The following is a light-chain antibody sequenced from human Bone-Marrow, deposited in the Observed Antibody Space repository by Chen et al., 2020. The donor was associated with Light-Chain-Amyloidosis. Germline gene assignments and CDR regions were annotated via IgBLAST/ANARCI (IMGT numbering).Light chain of an antibody. J-gene: IGKJ2*01. CDR2: LAS. CDR3: MQTLQPLRT. Sequence: IVMTQPPLSLAVTPGESASISCTSNQSLMQNNGYNFLDWYLQKPGQSPQLLIYLASDRASGVPDRFSGSGSGKDFTLKITSVEADDVGVYFCMQTLQPLRTFGQGIKLEI. CDR1: QSLMQNNGYNF. V-gene: IGKV2-28*01.